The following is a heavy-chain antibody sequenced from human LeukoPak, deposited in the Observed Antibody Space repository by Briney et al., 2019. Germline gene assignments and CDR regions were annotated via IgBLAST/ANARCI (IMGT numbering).Heavy chain of an antibody. V-gene: IGHV3-23*01. J-gene: IGHJ4*02. D-gene: IGHD2-15*01. CDR2: ISGSGDST. CDR3: AKGSGGSCYSPIDY. Sequence: GGSLRLSCAASGFTFSSYAMSWVRQAPGKGLEWVSAISGSGDSTYYADSAKGRFTISRDHSKDPLYLQMNSLRADAPAIYYCAKGSGGSCYSPIDYWGQGNLVTVSS. CDR1: GFTFSSYA.